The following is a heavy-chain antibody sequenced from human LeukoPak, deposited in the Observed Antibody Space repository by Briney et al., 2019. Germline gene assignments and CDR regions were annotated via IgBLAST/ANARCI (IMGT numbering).Heavy chain of an antibody. J-gene: IGHJ2*01. CDR1: GGSISSYS. V-gene: IGHV4-4*07. D-gene: IGHD4-23*01. CDR3: ARTVVTLDWYFDL. CDR2: FYTSGTT. Sequence: RTSETLSLTCSVSGGSISSYSWNWIRQPAGKGLEWIGRFYTSGTTNCNPSLKSRVTMSIDTSKNQVSLKMRSVTAADTAVYYCARTVVTLDWYFDLWSRGTLVSVSS.